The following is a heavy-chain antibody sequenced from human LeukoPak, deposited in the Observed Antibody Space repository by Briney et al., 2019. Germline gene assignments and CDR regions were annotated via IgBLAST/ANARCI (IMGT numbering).Heavy chain of an antibody. J-gene: IGHJ4*02. CDR3: AIDLITMVRGVTPYFDS. CDR2: NYYSGST. Sequence: SETLSLTCTVSGGSISSSSYYWGWNRQPPGKGLEWIGSNYYSGSTYYNPSLKSRGTISVDTSTNQFSLKLSSVTAADTAVYYCAIDLITMVRGVTPYFDSWGQGTLVTVSS. CDR1: GGSISSSSYY. D-gene: IGHD3-10*01. V-gene: IGHV4-39*07.